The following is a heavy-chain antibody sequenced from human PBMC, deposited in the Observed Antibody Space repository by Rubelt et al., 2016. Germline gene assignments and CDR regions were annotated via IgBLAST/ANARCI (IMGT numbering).Heavy chain of an antibody. CDR2: IKDDGSEQ. CDR3: ATGYYGSGSDFDY. J-gene: IGHJ4*02. CDR1: GFSFNTYW. D-gene: IGHD3-10*01. Sequence: EVQLLESGGGLVQPGGCLRLSCAASGFSFNTYWMTWVRQAPGQGLEWVANIKDDGSEQVYADSVKGRFTISRDNSENTLYLQMNSLRAEDTAVYYCATGYYGSGSDFDYWGQGTLVTVSS. V-gene: IGHV3-7*01.